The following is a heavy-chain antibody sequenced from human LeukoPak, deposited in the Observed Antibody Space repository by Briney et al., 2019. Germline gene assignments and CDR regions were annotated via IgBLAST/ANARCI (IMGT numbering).Heavy chain of an antibody. D-gene: IGHD6-19*01. J-gene: IGHJ4*02. Sequence: GALVKVSCKASGYTFTGYYMHWVRQAPGQGLEWMGWINPNSGGTNYAQRFQGRVTMTRDTSISTAYMEMTRLTSDDTAVYYCVGGWSTGFDYWGQGTLVTVS. CDR3: VGGWSTGFDY. CDR2: INPNSGGT. V-gene: IGHV1-2*02. CDR1: GYTFTGYY.